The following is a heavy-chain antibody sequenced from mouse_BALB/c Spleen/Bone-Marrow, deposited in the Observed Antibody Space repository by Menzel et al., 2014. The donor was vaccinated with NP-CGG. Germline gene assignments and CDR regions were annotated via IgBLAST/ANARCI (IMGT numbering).Heavy chain of an antibody. J-gene: IGHJ2*01. CDR1: GFTFSGFG. D-gene: IGHD4-1*01. CDR2: ISSGSSTI. Sequence: EVKLMDSGGGLVQPGGSRKLSCAASGFTFSGFGMHWVRQAPEKGLEWVAYISSGSSTIFYADTVKGRFTISRDNPKNTLFLQMTSLRSEDTAMYYCTRGGNWEDFDYWGQGTTLTVSS. CDR3: TRGGNWEDFDY. V-gene: IGHV5-17*02.